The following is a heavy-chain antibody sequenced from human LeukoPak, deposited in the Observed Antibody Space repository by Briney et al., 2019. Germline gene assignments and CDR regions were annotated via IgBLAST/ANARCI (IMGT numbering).Heavy chain of an antibody. CDR2: IYYSGST. Sequence: PSETLSLTCTVSGGSISSSSYYWGWIRQPPGKGLEWIGSIYYSGSTYYNPSLKSRVTISVDTSKNQFSLKLSSVTAADTAVYYCARLGLRGWYAWGQGTLVTVSS. J-gene: IGHJ5*02. D-gene: IGHD6-19*01. CDR3: ARLGLRGWYA. V-gene: IGHV4-39*07. CDR1: GGSISSSSYY.